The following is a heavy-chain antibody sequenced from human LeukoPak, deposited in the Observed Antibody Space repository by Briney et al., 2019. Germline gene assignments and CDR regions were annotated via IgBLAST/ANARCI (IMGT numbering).Heavy chain of an antibody. CDR2: ISDYKRHK. J-gene: IGHJ4*02. CDR3: ARGLPPRRNYDSSGYYSYYFDY. V-gene: IGHV1-18*01. D-gene: IGHD3-22*01. Sequence: ASVTVSCKASGDSFTSYFIRGVRQAPGKGLEGMGWISDYKRHKKYAQKFQGRVTIIRDTSTSTAYMELRRLTSGDTAVFYCARGLPPRRNYDSSGYYSYYFDYWGQGTLVTVSS. CDR1: GDSFTSYF.